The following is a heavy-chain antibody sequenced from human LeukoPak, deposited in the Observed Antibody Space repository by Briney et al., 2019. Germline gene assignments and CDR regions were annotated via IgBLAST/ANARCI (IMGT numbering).Heavy chain of an antibody. CDR3: AKEAGLIAAAGPFDY. Sequence: GGSLRLSCGASGFXFTNYGIGWVRQAPGKGLEWLSGINSGGNTYYAVSVKGRVTISRDNSRNTLYLQMNSLRVDDTAVYYCAKEAGLIAAAGPFDYWGQGTLVTVSS. D-gene: IGHD6-13*01. V-gene: IGHV3-23*01. CDR2: INSGGNT. CDR1: GFXFTNYG. J-gene: IGHJ4*02.